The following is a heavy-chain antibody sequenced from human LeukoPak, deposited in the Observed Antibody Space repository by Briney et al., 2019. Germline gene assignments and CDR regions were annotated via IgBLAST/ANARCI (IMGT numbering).Heavy chain of an antibody. Sequence: PGGSLRLSCAVSGFIFSSYAMSWVRQAPGKGLEWVAFIRYDGSNKYYADSVKGRFTISRDNSKNTLYLQMNSLRAEDTAVYYCAKDLPYYFDYWGQGTLVTVSS. CDR1: GFIFSSYA. CDR2: IRYDGSNK. V-gene: IGHV3-30*02. CDR3: AKDLPYYFDY. J-gene: IGHJ4*02.